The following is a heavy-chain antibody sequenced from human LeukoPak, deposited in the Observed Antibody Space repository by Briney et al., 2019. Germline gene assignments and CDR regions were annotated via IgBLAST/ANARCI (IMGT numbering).Heavy chain of an antibody. J-gene: IGHJ6*02. V-gene: IGHV1-24*01. CDR3: ARDLYDSATDYYDSSGYYGMDV. CDR1: GYTLTELS. Sequence: ASVKVSCKVSGYTLTELSMHWVRQAPGKGLEWMGGFDPEDGETIYAQKFQGRVTMTEDTSTDTAYMELRSLRSDDTAVYYCARDLYDSATDYYDSSGYYGMDVWGQGTTVTVSS. CDR2: FDPEDGET. D-gene: IGHD3-22*01.